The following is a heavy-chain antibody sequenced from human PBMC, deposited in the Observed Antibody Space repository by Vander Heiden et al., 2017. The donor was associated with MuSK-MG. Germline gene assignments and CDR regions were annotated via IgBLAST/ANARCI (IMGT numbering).Heavy chain of an antibody. J-gene: IGHJ4*02. Sequence: EVQLLESGGGLVQPGVSLRLSCAASGLSFSTHAMSWGRQAPGKGLGWVSSISGSGSSTYYADSVEGRFTISRDKSKNILYLQMNSLRAEDTAIYYCAKVVGAHYGDYVAYWGQGTLVTVSS. CDR1: GLSFSTHA. CDR3: AKVVGAHYGDYVAY. D-gene: IGHD4-17*01. CDR2: ISGSGSST. V-gene: IGHV3-23*01.